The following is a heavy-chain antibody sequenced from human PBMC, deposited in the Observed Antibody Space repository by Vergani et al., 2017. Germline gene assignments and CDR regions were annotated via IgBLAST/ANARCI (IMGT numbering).Heavy chain of an antibody. CDR1: GGSFSGYY. V-gene: IGHV4-34*01. CDR3: ARGIIYQLLLSAFDI. J-gene: IGHJ3*02. CDR2: INHSGST. D-gene: IGHD2-15*01. Sequence: QVQLQQWGAGLLKPSETLSLTCAVYGGSFSGYYWSWIRQPPGKGLEWIGEINHSGSTNYNPSLKSRVTISVDTSKNQFSLKLSSVTAADTAVYYCARGIIYQLLLSAFDIWGQGTMVTVSS.